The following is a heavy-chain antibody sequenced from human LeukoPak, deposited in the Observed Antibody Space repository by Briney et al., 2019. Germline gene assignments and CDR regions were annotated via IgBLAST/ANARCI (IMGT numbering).Heavy chain of an antibody. Sequence: PGRSLRLSCAASGFTFDDYAMHWVRRAPGKGLEWVSGISWNSGSIGYADSVKGRFTISRDNAKNSLYLQMNSLRAEDMALYYCAKAPIRGYSYGYFDYWGQGTLVTVSS. CDR2: ISWNSGSI. CDR3: AKAPIRGYSYGYFDY. V-gene: IGHV3-9*03. CDR1: GFTFDDYA. J-gene: IGHJ4*02. D-gene: IGHD5-18*01.